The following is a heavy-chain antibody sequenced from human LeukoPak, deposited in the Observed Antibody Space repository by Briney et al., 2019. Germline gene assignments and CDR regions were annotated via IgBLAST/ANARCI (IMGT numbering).Heavy chain of an antibody. V-gene: IGHV3-48*02. Sequence: PGGSLRLSCAASGFTFSSYSMNWVRQAPGKGLEWVSYISSSSSPIYYADSVKGRFTTSRDNAKNSLYLQMNGLRDEDTAVYYCARDWGNSGYITDYWGQGTLVTVSS. CDR2: ISSSSSPI. D-gene: IGHD5-12*01. CDR3: ARDWGNSGYITDY. CDR1: GFTFSSYS. J-gene: IGHJ4*02.